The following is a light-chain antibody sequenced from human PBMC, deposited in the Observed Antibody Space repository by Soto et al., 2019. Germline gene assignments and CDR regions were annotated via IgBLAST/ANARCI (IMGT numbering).Light chain of an antibody. CDR1: SSNIGSNT. CDR3: AAWDDSLNGYV. J-gene: IGLJ1*01. V-gene: IGLV1-44*01. Sequence: QSVLNQPPSASGTPRQRVSISCSGSSSNIGSNTVNWCQQLPGTAPKLLIYSNNQRPSGVPDRFSGSKSGTSASLAISGLQSEDEADYYCAAWDDSLNGYVFGTGTKVTVL. CDR2: SNN.